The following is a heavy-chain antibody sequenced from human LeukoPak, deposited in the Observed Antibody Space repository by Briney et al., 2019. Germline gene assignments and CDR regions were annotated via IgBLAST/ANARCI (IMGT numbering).Heavy chain of an antibody. Sequence: GGSLRLSCAASGFTFSSYWMSWVRQASGKGLEWVANIKQDGSEKYYVDSVKGRFTISRDNAKNSLYLQMNSPRAEDTAVYYCARVTFENDFWSGYFYYFDYWGQGTLVTVSS. J-gene: IGHJ4*02. CDR3: ARVTFENDFWSGYFYYFDY. CDR1: GFTFSSYW. CDR2: IKQDGSEK. D-gene: IGHD3-3*01. V-gene: IGHV3-7*05.